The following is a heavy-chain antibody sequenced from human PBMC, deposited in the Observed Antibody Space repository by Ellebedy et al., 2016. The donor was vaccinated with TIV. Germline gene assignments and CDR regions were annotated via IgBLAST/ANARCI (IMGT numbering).Heavy chain of an antibody. Sequence: GGSLRLSXVASGFIFSNYAMSWVRQAPGKGLEWVSTVSGTGGSTYYADSVKGRFTISRDNSKNILYLQMNSLRAEDAALYYCVKGGDYDRPDDWGQGTLVTVSS. CDR2: VSGTGGST. CDR1: GFIFSNYA. V-gene: IGHV3-23*01. CDR3: VKGGDYDRPDD. J-gene: IGHJ4*02. D-gene: IGHD4-17*01.